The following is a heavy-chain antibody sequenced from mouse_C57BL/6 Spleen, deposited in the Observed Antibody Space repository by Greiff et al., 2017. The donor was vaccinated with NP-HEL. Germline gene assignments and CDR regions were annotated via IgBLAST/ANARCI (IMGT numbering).Heavy chain of an antibody. Sequence: EVKLVESGEGLVKPGGSLKLSCAASGFTFSSYAMSWVRQTPEKRLEWVAYISSGGDYIYYADTVKGRFTISRDNARNTLYLQMSSLKSEDTAMYYCTRDKRNDYDVEFAYWGQGTLVTVSA. CDR1: GFTFSSYA. J-gene: IGHJ3*01. V-gene: IGHV5-9-1*02. CDR3: TRDKRNDYDVEFAY. CDR2: ISSGGDYI. D-gene: IGHD2-4*01.